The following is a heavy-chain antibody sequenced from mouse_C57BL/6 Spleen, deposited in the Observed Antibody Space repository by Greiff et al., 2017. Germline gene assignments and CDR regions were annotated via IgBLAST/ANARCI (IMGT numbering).Heavy chain of an antibody. CDR3: ARHETGNAMDY. J-gene: IGHJ4*01. Sequence: EVHLVESGGDLVKPGGSLKLSCAASGFTFSSYGMSWVRQTPDKGLEWVATISSGGSYTYYPDSVKGRFTISRDNAKNTLYLQMSSLKSEDTAMYYCARHETGNAMDYWGQGTSVTVSS. CDR2: ISSGGSYT. CDR1: GFTFSSYG. D-gene: IGHD4-1*01. V-gene: IGHV5-6*01.